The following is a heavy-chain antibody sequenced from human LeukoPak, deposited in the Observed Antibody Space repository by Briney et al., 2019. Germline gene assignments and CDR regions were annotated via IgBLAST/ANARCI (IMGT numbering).Heavy chain of an antibody. Sequence: GASVNVSCKASGYTFTGYYMHWVRQAPGQGLEWMGWINPNSGGTNYAQKFQGRVTMTRDTSISTAYMELSRLRSDDTAVYYCARGGITMIVVVHDAFDIWGQGTMVTVSS. CDR3: ARGGITMIVVVHDAFDI. V-gene: IGHV1-2*02. CDR2: INPNSGGT. D-gene: IGHD3-22*01. CDR1: GYTFTGYY. J-gene: IGHJ3*02.